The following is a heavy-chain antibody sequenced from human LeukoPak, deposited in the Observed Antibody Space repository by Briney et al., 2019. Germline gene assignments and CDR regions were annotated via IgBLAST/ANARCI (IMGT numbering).Heavy chain of an antibody. CDR2: ISYDGSNK. Sequence: QSGRSLRLSCAASGFTFSSYAMHWVRQAPGKGLEWVAVISYDGSNKYYADSVKGRFTISRDNSKNTLYLQMNSLRAEDTAVYYCANYELPYSSSSHNDYWGQGTLVTVSS. D-gene: IGHD6-6*01. CDR1: GFTFSSYA. J-gene: IGHJ4*02. V-gene: IGHV3-30-3*01. CDR3: ANYELPYSSSSHNDY.